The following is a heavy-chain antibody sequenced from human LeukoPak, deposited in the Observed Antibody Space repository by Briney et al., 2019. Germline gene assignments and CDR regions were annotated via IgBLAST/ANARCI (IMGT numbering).Heavy chain of an antibody. Sequence: ASVKVSCKASRYTFTGYYIHWVRQAPGQGLEWMGWINTNTGNPTYAQGFTGRFVFSLDTSVSTAYLQISSLKAEDTAVYYCARGTYVSAYDSSGYYLVPPWFDPWGQGTLVTVSS. V-gene: IGHV7-4-1*02. CDR2: INTNTGNP. D-gene: IGHD3-22*01. J-gene: IGHJ5*02. CDR1: RYTFTGYY. CDR3: ARGTYVSAYDSSGYYLVPPWFDP.